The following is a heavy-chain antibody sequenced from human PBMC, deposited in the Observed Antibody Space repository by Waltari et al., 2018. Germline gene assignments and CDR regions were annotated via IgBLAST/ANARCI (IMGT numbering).Heavy chain of an antibody. CDR2: INPTSGGT. CDR3: AREGGRGYSSSWYYWFDP. D-gene: IGHD6-13*01. V-gene: IGHV1-2*02. Sequence: QVQLVQSGAEVKKPGASVKVSCTASGYNFTGYYMHWVRQAPGQGLEWKGCINPTSGGTNYAQKFQGMVTMTRDTSISTAYIELGRLRSDDTAVYYWAREGGRGYSSSWYYWFDPWGQGTLVTVSS. CDR1: GYNFTGYY. J-gene: IGHJ5*02.